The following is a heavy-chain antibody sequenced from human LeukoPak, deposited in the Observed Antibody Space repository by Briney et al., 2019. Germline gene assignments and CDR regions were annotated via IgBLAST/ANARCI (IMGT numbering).Heavy chain of an antibody. J-gene: IGHJ4*02. Sequence: SETLSLTCTVSGGSISTYYWSWIRQPPGKGLEWIGYISYIGNTKYNPSLKSRVTISVDTSKNQFSLKLSSVTAADTAVYYCARGVYIAAAQYGYWGQGTLVTVSS. CDR2: ISYIGNT. V-gene: IGHV4-59*01. CDR3: ARGVYIAAAQYGY. CDR1: GGSISTYY. D-gene: IGHD6-13*01.